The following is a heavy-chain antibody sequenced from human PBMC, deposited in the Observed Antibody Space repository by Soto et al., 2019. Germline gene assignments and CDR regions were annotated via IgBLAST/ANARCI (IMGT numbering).Heavy chain of an antibody. V-gene: IGHV3-33*01. D-gene: IGHD1-1*01. CDR2: IWYDGSNK. Sequence: QVQLVESGGGVVQPGRSLRLSCAASGFTFSSYGMHWVRQAPGKGLEWVAVIWYDGSNKYYADSVKGRFTISRDNSKNTLYLQMNSLRAEDTAVYYCARDLRNDGYYYYGMDVWGQGTTVTVSS. CDR1: GFTFSSYG. J-gene: IGHJ6*02. CDR3: ARDLRNDGYYYYGMDV.